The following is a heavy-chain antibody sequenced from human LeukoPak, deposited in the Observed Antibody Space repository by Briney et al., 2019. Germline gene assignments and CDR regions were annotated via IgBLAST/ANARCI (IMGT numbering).Heavy chain of an antibody. V-gene: IGHV4-34*01. Sequence: SETLSLTCAVYGVSFSGYYWSWIRQPPGKGLEWIGEINHSGSTNYNPSLKSRVTISVDTSKNQFSLKLSSVTAADTAVYYCAREGGLRYFDWLFDYFDYWGQGTLVTVSS. CDR1: GVSFSGYY. CDR3: AREGGLRYFDWLFDYFDY. D-gene: IGHD3-9*01. J-gene: IGHJ4*02. CDR2: INHSGST.